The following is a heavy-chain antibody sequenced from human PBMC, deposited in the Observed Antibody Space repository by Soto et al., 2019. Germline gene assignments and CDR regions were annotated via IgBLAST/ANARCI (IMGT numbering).Heavy chain of an antibody. J-gene: IGHJ5*02. V-gene: IGHV4-30-2*05. CDR3: ARGDWFHP. CDR1: GGSSSGRGYS. Sequence: SETVSLRCAVSGGSSSGRGYSRTRIRQPPGKGPEWIGYISYTGSPNYNRSLKSRATLSVDTSKNRFSLNLTSMTAADSAVYYGARGDWFHPRGPRTLVTVSS. CDR2: ISYTGSP.